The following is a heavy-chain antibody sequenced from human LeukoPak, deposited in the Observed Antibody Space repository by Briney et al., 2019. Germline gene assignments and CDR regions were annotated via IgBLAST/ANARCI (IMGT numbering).Heavy chain of an antibody. V-gene: IGHV4-39*07. Sequence: SETLSLTCSVSGGSISSSSYYWGWIRQPPGKGLEWIGTIYYNGDTYYNPSLKSRVTVSIDTSKNQFSLKLSSVTVADTAVYYCARDSHYGTSSPYYYYTNVWGEGTTVIVSS. J-gene: IGHJ6*03. D-gene: IGHD6-6*01. CDR3: ARDSHYGTSSPYYYYTNV. CDR1: GGSISSSSYY. CDR2: IYYNGDT.